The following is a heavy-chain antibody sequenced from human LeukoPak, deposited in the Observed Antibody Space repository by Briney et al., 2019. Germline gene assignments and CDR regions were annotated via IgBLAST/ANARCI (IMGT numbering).Heavy chain of an antibody. V-gene: IGHV1-3*01. CDR1: GYTFTSYA. CDR3: ARAVVVATTFDY. CDR2: INAGNGNT. Sequence: ASVKVSCKASGYTFTSYAMHWVRQAPGQRLEWMGWINAGNGNTKYSQKFQGRVTITRDTSASTAYMELSSLRSEDTAVYYCARAVVVATTFDYWGQGTLVTVSS. J-gene: IGHJ4*02. D-gene: IGHD5-12*01.